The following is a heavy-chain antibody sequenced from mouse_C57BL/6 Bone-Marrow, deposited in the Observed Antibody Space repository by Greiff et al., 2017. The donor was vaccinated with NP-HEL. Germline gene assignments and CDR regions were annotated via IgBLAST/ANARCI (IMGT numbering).Heavy chain of an antibody. CDR1: GFTFSSYA. CDR2: ISDGGSYT. V-gene: IGHV5-4*01. D-gene: IGHD1-3*01. CDR3: ARVARSYWYFDV. Sequence: DVHLVESGGGLVKPGGSLKLSCAASGFTFSSYAMSWVRQTPEKRLEWVATISDGGSYTYYPDNVKGRFTISRDNAKNNLYLQMSHLKYEDTAMYYCARVARSYWYFDVWGTGTTVTVSS. J-gene: IGHJ1*03.